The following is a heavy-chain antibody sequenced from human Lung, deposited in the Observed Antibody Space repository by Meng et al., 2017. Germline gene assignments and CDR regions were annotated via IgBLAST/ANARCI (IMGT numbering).Heavy chain of an antibody. D-gene: IGHD4-11*01. V-gene: IGHV4-34*01. CDR3: ARGPTTMAHDFDY. CDR1: GGSFSDYY. CDR2: INHSGST. Sequence: QVRVQKWGAGLLKLSETLSLPCVVSGGSFSDYYWSWIRQPPGKGLEWIGEINHSGSTNYNPSLESRATISVDTSQNNLSLKLSSVTAADSAVYYCARGPTTMAHDFDYWGQGTLVTVSS. J-gene: IGHJ4*02.